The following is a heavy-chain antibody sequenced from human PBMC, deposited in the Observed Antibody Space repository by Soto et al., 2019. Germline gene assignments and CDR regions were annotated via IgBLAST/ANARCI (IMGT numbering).Heavy chain of an antibody. CDR3: AKKYPGTRPFDY. CDR1: GFTFSSYA. V-gene: IGHV3-23*01. Sequence: GGSLRLSCAASGFTFSSYAMDWVRQAQGKGLEWVSAIGTNGDTSYADAVKGRFTISRDNLKTTLYLQMNSLRAEDTALYYCAKKYPGTRPFDYWGQGTLVTVSS. J-gene: IGHJ4*02. D-gene: IGHD2-2*02. CDR2: IGTNGDT.